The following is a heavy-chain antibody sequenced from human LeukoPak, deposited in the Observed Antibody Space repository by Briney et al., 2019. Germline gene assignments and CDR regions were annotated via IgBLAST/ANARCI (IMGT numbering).Heavy chain of an antibody. CDR2: IYYSGSS. Sequence: SETLSLTCTVSGGSISSYYWNWIRQSPGKGLDWIGYIYYSGSSNYNPSLKSRVTMSVDTSKSQFSLELSSVTAADTAVYYCATYYYDGTGYYYRGFHIWGQGTMVSVSS. CDR3: ATYYYDGTGYYYRGFHI. D-gene: IGHD3-22*01. J-gene: IGHJ3*02. V-gene: IGHV4-59*01. CDR1: GGSISSYY.